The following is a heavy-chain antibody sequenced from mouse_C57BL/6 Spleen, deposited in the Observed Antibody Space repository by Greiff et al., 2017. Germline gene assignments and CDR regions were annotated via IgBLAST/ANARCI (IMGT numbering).Heavy chain of an antibody. CDR1: GFNFSSYT. V-gene: IGHV5-9*01. J-gene: IGHJ4*01. CDR2: ISGGGGNT. D-gene: IGHD4-1*01. Sequence: EVKVVESGGGLVKPGGSLKLSCAASGFNFSSYTMPWVRQTPEKRLEWVATISGGGGNTDYPDSVKGRFTISRDNAKNTLYLQMSSLRSEDTALYYCARLTGTWAMDYWGQGTSVTVSS. CDR3: ARLTGTWAMDY.